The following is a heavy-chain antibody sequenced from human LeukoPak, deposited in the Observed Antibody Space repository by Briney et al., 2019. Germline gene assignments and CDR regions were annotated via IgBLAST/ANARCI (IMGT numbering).Heavy chain of an antibody. J-gene: IGHJ6*02. D-gene: IGHD3-16*02. V-gene: IGHV1-69*13. Sequence: SVKVSCKASGGTFSSYAISWVRQAPGQGLEWMGGIIPIFGTANYAQKFQGRITITADESTSTAYMELSSLRSEDTAVYYCARDYPPTDYYYYGMDVWGQGTTITASS. CDR2: IIPIFGTA. CDR1: GGTFSSYA. CDR3: ARDYPPTDYYYYGMDV.